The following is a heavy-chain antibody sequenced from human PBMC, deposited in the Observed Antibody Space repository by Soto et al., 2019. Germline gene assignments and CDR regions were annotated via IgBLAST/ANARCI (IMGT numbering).Heavy chain of an antibody. CDR1: GFTFSSYA. D-gene: IGHD3-9*01. J-gene: IGHJ4*02. Sequence: EVQLLESGGGLVQPGGSLRLSCAASGFTFSSYAMSWVRQAPGKGLEWVSASSGSGGSTYYADSVKGRFTISRDNSKNTLYLQMNSLRAEDTAVYYCANLAFHDILTCYPRATFDYWGQGTMVTVSS. CDR3: ANLAFHDILTCYPRATFDY. V-gene: IGHV3-23*01. CDR2: SSGSGGST.